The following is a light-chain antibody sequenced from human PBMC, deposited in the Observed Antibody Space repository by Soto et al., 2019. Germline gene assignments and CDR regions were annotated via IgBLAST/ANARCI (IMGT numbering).Light chain of an antibody. CDR1: QAISSY. V-gene: IGKV1-9*01. Sequence: DIQLTQAPSFLSASAGDRVSITCRASQAISSYLAWYQQKPGKAPKFLIYDVSRLESGVPSRFSGSGSGTEFTLTISSLQPEDFATYYCQQSYSTPITFGQGTRLQIK. CDR2: DVS. CDR3: QQSYSTPIT. J-gene: IGKJ5*01.